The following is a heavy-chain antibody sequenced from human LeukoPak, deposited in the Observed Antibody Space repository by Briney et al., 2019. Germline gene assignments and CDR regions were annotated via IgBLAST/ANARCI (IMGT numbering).Heavy chain of an antibody. CDR3: GKNHDFWSGTSYYFDY. V-gene: IGHV3-23*01. CDR2: ISGSGGRT. J-gene: IGHJ4*02. CDR1: GVTFSSYA. D-gene: IGHD3-3*01. Sequence: GGSLRLSCAAAGVTFSSYAMSLVRQAPGKGLEWVSAISGSGGRTYYADSVKGRFTISRDNSKNTLYLHMSSLRAEDTAVYYCGKNHDFWSGTSYYFDYWGQGTLVTVSS.